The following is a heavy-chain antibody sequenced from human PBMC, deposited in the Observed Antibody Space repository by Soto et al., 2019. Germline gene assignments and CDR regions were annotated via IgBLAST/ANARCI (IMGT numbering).Heavy chain of an antibody. CDR2: IIPIFGTA. V-gene: IGHV1-69*13. J-gene: IGHJ4*02. Sequence: SVKVSCKASGGTFSSYAISWVRQAPGQGLEWMGGIIPIFGTANYAQKFQGRVTITADESTSTAYMELSSLRSEDTAVYYCARAPYYYDCSGYYSFDYWGQGTLVTVSS. CDR3: ARAPYYYDCSGYYSFDY. D-gene: IGHD3-22*01. CDR1: GGTFSSYA.